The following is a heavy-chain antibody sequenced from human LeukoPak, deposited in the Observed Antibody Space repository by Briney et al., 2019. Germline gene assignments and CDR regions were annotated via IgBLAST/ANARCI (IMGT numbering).Heavy chain of an antibody. CDR3: AHYGSGSYYHRYFDY. D-gene: IGHD3-10*01. CDR2: IYYSGST. V-gene: IGHV4-39*07. Sequence: PSETLSLTCTVSGGSISSSSYYWGWIRQPPGKWLEWIGSIYYSGSTYYNPSLKSRVTISVDTSKNQFSLKLSSVTAADTAVYYCAHYGSGSYYHRYFDYWGQGTLVTVSS. J-gene: IGHJ4*02. CDR1: GGSISSSSYY.